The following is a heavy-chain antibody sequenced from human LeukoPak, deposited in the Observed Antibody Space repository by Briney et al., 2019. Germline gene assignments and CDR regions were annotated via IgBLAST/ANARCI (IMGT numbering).Heavy chain of an antibody. J-gene: IGHJ5*02. CDR1: GFTFSSYA. CDR3: ARESEGWFDP. Sequence: GGSLRLSCAASGFTFSSYAMHWVRQAPGKGLEWVAVISYDGSNKYYADSVKGRFTISRDNSKNTLYLQMNSLRAEDTAVYYCARESEGWFDPWGQGTLVSVSS. CDR2: ISYDGSNK. V-gene: IGHV3-30*04.